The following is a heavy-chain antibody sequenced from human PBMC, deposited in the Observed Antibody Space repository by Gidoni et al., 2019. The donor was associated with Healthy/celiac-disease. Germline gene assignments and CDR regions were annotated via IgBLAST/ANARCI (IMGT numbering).Heavy chain of an antibody. Sequence: QVQLVESGGGLVKPGGSLRLSCAASGFTFSDYYMSWIRQAPGKGLGWVAYISSSSSYTNYADSVKGRFTISRDNAKNSLYLQMNSLRAEDTAVYYCATLPLPTYYYYGMDVWGQGTTVTVSS. V-gene: IGHV3-11*06. D-gene: IGHD2-21*01. CDR3: ATLPLPTYYYYGMDV. CDR2: ISSSSSYT. J-gene: IGHJ6*02. CDR1: GFTFSDYY.